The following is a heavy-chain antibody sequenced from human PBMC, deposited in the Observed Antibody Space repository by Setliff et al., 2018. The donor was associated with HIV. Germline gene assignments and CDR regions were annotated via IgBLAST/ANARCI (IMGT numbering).Heavy chain of an antibody. D-gene: IGHD2-2*01. CDR3: ARDCSSTSCPGSFNYYYYYYYMDV. V-gene: IGHV1-46*03. CDR1: GYTFASYY. Sequence: ASVKVSCKASGYTFASYYMHWVRQAPGQGLEWMGTINPSGGSTSYAQKFQGRVTMTRDTSTSTVYMELSSLRSEDTAVYYCARDCSSTSCPGSFNYYYYYYYMDVWGKGTTVTVSS. CDR2: INPSGGST. J-gene: IGHJ6*03.